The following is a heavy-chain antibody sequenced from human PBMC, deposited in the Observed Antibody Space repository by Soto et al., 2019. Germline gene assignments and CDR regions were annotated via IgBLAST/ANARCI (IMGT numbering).Heavy chain of an antibody. V-gene: IGHV5-51*01. CDR2: IYPGDSDT. Sequence: PGEALKISCKGSGYSFTSHWIGWVRQMPGKGLEWMGIIYPGDSDTRYSPSFQGQVTISADKSISTAYLQWSSLKASDTAMYYCARLRGYYDILTGYGKYYFDYWGQGTLVTVSS. CDR3: ARLRGYYDILTGYGKYYFDY. CDR1: GYSFTSHW. J-gene: IGHJ4*02. D-gene: IGHD3-9*01.